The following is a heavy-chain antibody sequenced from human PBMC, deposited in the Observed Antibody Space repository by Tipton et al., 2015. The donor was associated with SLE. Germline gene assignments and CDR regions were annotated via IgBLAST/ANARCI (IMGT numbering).Heavy chain of an antibody. CDR2: ISANSGDT. CDR3: ARVMGYDSRGYHYWGDAFNI. D-gene: IGHD3-22*01. Sequence: QLVQSGAVLKKPGASVKVSCKASGYSFIIHAMSWVRQAPGQGLEWMGWISANSGDTNYAQKFQDRITMTTDTSTSTAYMELRSLRSDDTAVYYCARVMGYDSRGYHYWGDAFNIWGQGTMVTVSS. J-gene: IGHJ3*02. V-gene: IGHV1-18*01. CDR1: GYSFIIHA.